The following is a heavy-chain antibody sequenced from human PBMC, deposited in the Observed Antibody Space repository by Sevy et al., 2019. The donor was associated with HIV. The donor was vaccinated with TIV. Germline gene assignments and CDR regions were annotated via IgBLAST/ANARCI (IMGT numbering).Heavy chain of an antibody. CDR1: GFPLSSYW. CDR3: AREIAGAGSY. V-gene: IGHV3-7*01. J-gene: IGHJ4*02. D-gene: IGHD6-13*01. Sequence: GGSLRLSCAASGFPLSSYWMTWVRQAPGKGLEWVANINQHGSKKHYLDSVKGRFTISRDNAKNSVYLQMNSLRAEDTTIYFCAREIAGAGSYWGQGTLVTVSS. CDR2: INQHGSKK.